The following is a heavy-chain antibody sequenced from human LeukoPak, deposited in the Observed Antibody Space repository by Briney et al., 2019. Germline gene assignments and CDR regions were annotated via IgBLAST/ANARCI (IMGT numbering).Heavy chain of an antibody. Sequence: GGSLRLSCAASGFTFSSYGMHWVRQAPGKGLEWVAVISYDGSNKYYADSVKGRFTISRDNSKNTLYLQMNSLRAEDTAVYYCAKSADSYDYVWGSYRSLDYWGQGTLVTVSS. D-gene: IGHD3-16*02. CDR1: GFTFSSYG. CDR3: AKSADSYDYVWGSYRSLDY. CDR2: ISYDGSNK. J-gene: IGHJ4*02. V-gene: IGHV3-30*18.